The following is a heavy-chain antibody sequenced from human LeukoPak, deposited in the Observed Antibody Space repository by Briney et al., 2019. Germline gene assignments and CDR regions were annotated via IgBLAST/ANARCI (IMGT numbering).Heavy chain of an antibody. Sequence: PGRSLRLSCAASGFTFSSHWMRWVSQAPGKGLEWVANIKLDGSEKYYVDSVKGRFTISRDNAKNSLYLQMNSLRAEYTAVYYGARGTIAAAGYYNFYYWGHGTQFTVSS. D-gene: IGHD6-13*01. J-gene: IGHJ4*01. V-gene: IGHV3-7*04. CDR1: GFTFSSHW. CDR3: ARGTIAAAGYYNFYY. CDR2: IKLDGSEK.